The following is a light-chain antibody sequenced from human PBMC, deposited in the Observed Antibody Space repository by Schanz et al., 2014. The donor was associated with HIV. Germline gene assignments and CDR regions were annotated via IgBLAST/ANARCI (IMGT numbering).Light chain of an antibody. V-gene: IGKV3-20*01. CDR3: QQYGGPPHT. CDR1: QSVSDNY. Sequence: EIVLTQSPATLSLSPGERATLSCRASQSVSDNYLAWYQQRPGQAPRLLIYDASSRATGIPDRFSGSGSGTDFTLTISSLEPEDFAVYYCQQYGGPPHTFGQGTKLEIK. CDR2: DAS. J-gene: IGKJ2*01.